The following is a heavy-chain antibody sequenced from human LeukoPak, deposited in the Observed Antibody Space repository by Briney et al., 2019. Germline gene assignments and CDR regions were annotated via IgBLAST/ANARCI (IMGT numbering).Heavy chain of an antibody. CDR1: GGSFSGYY. J-gene: IGHJ6*02. CDR3: ARVWDSSGYYYGWFPYYYYYGMDV. D-gene: IGHD3-22*01. CDR2: INHSGST. V-gene: IGHV4-34*01. Sequence: SEPLSLTCAVYGGSFSGYYWSWIRQPPGKGLEWIGEINHSGSTNYNPSLKSRVTISVDTSKNQFSLKLSSVTAADTAVYYCARVWDSSGYYYGWFPYYYYYGMDVWGQGTTVTVSS.